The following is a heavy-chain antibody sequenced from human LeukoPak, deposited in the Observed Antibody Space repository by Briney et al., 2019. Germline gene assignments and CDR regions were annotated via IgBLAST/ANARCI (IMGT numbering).Heavy chain of an antibody. CDR1: GGSIYITNY. V-gene: IGHV4-4*02. CDR2: ISHDGTT. D-gene: IGHD3-22*01. CDR3: TREDRPFCPFAY. J-gene: IGHJ4*02. Sequence: SETLSLTCGVSGGSIYITNYWSWVRQAPGKGLEGIGEISHDGTTNYNPSLRSRVAMSLDRANNQFSLSLTSVTAADTAVYYCTREDRPFCPFAYWGQGVLVTVSS.